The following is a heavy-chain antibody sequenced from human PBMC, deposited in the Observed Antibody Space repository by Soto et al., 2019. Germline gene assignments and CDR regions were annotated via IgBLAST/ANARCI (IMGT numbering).Heavy chain of an antibody. J-gene: IGHJ4*02. CDR3: VRKPGAAASDY. CDR1: GYTFTSYG. D-gene: IGHD6-13*01. CDR2: ISAYNGNT. V-gene: IGHV1-18*01. Sequence: EASVKVSCKASGYTFTSYGISWVRQAPGQGLEWMGWISAYNGNTNYAQNLQGRVTLTTDTSTSTAYMELRSLRSDDTAVYYCVRKPGAAASDYWGQGTLVTVSS.